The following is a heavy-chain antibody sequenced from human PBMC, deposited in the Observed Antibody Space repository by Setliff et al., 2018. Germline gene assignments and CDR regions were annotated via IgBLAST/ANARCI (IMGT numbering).Heavy chain of an antibody. CDR1: GDSIFDNY. Sequence: SETLSLTCSVSGDSIFDNYWSWIRQSPGRGLEWIAYISYTGSTNYNPSLKSRVTISLDTSKNHFSLTLRSVTAADTAVYYCARGGGRFRQLGAPGVHTFDIWGQGTMVTVSS. J-gene: IGHJ3*02. D-gene: IGHD1-1*01. CDR3: ARGGGRFRQLGAPGVHTFDI. V-gene: IGHV4-59*08. CDR2: ISYTGST.